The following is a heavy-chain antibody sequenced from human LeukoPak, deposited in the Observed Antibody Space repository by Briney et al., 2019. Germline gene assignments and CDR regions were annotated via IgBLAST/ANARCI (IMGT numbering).Heavy chain of an antibody. D-gene: IGHD1-26*01. Sequence: GGSLRLSCAASGFTFSSYAMSWVRQAPGKGLEWVSSVTNGGGSTYYADSVKGRFTISRDNSKNTLYLQMNSLRAEDAAVYYCAKVSGSYYVTYFDYWGQGILVTVSS. CDR2: VTNGGGST. V-gene: IGHV3-23*01. CDR1: GFTFSSYA. CDR3: AKVSGSYYVTYFDY. J-gene: IGHJ4*02.